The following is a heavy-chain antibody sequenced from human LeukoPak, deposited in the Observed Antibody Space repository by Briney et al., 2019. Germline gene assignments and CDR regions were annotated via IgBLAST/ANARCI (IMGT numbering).Heavy chain of an antibody. Sequence: EASVKVSCKASGYTFTTYYIHWVRQAPGQGLEWMGWIDPNSGGTNYAQKFQGRVTMTRDTSISTAYMELSRLRSDDTAVYYCARDLHYDSSGYYNAYWGQGTLVTVSS. D-gene: IGHD3-22*01. CDR3: ARDLHYDSSGYYNAY. CDR1: GYTFTTYY. V-gene: IGHV1-2*02. J-gene: IGHJ4*02. CDR2: IDPNSGGT.